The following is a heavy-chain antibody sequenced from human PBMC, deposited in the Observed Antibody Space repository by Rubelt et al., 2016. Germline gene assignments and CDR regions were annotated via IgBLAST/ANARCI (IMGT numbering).Heavy chain of an antibody. Sequence: GKGLEWLSGISASGGTTYYADSVKGRFTISRDNSKNTLYLQMNSLRAEDTAIYYCATHPGVSFYYGMDVWGQGTTVTVSS. D-gene: IGHD7-27*01. CDR2: ISASGGTT. V-gene: IGHV3-23*01. CDR3: ATHPGVSFYYGMDV. J-gene: IGHJ6*02.